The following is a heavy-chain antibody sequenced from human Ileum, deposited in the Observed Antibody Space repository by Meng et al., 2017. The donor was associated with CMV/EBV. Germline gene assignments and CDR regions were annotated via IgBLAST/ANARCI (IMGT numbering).Heavy chain of an antibody. CDR3: TIEDDCIGASCYNAFDI. Sequence: GGSLRPSCAASGSTFSNAWLSWVRQAPGKGLEWVGRIKSKTAGGTTDYAPPVKCRFTFSRDDSKSTLYLQMNSLKGDDTAVYYCTIEDDCIGASCYNAFDIWGQGTLVTVSS. V-gene: IGHV3-15*01. CDR1: GSTFSNAW. J-gene: IGHJ3*02. CDR2: IKSKTAGGTT. D-gene: IGHD2-15*01.